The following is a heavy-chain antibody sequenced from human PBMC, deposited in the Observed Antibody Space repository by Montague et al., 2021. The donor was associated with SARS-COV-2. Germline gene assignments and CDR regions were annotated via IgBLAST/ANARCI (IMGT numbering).Heavy chain of an antibody. CDR3: ARSRANVPSRPGFDY. D-gene: IGHD6-6*01. J-gene: IGHJ4*02. V-gene: IGHV4-61*01. CDR1: GASVASGNFY. Sequence: SETLSLTCTVSGASVASGNFYWSWIRQPPGKGLEWIGYMYYTGHTNYXXXLESRVTMPVDPSENQFSLTLTSVTAADTAVYYCARSRANVPSRPGFDYWGQGALVTVSS. CDR2: MYYTGHT.